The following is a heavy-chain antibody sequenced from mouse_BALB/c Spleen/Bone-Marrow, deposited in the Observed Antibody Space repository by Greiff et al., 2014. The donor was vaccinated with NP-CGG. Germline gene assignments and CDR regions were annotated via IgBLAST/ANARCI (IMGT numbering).Heavy chain of an antibody. Sequence: QVQLKESGPGLVAPPQSLSITCTVSGFSLTSYGVHWVRQPPGKGLEWLGVIWAGGSTNYNSALMSRLSISKDKSKSQVFLKMNSLQTDDTAMYYCARGYGNLAMDYWGQGTSVTVSS. J-gene: IGHJ4*01. CDR2: IWAGGST. D-gene: IGHD2-1*01. CDR1: GFSLTSYG. CDR3: ARGYGNLAMDY. V-gene: IGHV2-9*02.